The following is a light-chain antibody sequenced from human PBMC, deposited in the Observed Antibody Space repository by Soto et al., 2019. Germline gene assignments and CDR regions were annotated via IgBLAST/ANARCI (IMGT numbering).Light chain of an antibody. CDR1: SSNVGVYNY. CDR2: DAS. J-gene: IGLJ1*01. V-gene: IGLV2-11*01. CDR3: CSYAGSYV. Sequence: QSALTQPRSVSGSPGQSVTISGTGTSSNVGVYNYVSWYQQHPGKAPKLMIYDASKRPLGVPDRFSGSKSGNTASLTISGLQAEDEADYYCCSYAGSYVFGTGTKVTVL.